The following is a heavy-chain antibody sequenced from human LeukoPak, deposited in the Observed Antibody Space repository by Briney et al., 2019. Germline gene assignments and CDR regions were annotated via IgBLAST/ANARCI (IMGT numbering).Heavy chain of an antibody. D-gene: IGHD1-26*01. J-gene: IGHJ4*02. V-gene: IGHV3-15*04. Sequence: GGSLRLSCAASGFTFNYAWMSWVRQVPGKGLEWVGQTVSEIDGGTTDYATPVKGRFTISRDDSKSTLYLQMNSLRAEDTAVYYCAKSGSFSPVYYFDYWGQGTLVTVSS. CDR3: AKSGSFSPVYYFDY. CDR2: TVSEIDGGTT. CDR1: GFTFNYAW.